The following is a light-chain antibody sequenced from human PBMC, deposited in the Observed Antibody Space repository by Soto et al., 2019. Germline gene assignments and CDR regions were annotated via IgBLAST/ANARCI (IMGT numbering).Light chain of an antibody. CDR1: SSDVGGYNY. CDR3: SSYAGSNNLV. CDR2: EVS. Sequence: QSALTQPPSASGAPGQSVTISCTGTSSDVGGYNYVSWYQQHPGKAPKLMSYEVSKRPSGVTDRFSGSKSGNTASLTASGLQAEDEADYYCSSYAGSNNLVFGGGTKLTVL. V-gene: IGLV2-8*01. J-gene: IGLJ3*02.